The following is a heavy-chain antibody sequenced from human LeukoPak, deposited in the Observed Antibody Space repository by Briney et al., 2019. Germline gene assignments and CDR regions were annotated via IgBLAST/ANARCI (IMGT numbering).Heavy chain of an antibody. D-gene: IGHD5-12*01. CDR3: ARDRYSGNGNALQH. V-gene: IGHV3-53*01. Sequence: GGSLRLSCAASGFTVSSNYMSWVRQAPGKGLEWVSGISRGSGTTYYADFVKGRFTLSRDDSKDTLSLQMNELRAEDTAVYYCARDRYSGNGNALQHWGQGTLVTV. J-gene: IGHJ1*01. CDR2: ISRGSGTT. CDR1: GFTVSSNY.